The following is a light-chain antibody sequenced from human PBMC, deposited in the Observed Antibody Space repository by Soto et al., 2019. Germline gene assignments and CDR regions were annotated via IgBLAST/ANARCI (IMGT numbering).Light chain of an antibody. J-gene: IGLJ2*01. CDR1: SSDVGAYNY. Sequence: QSALTQPPSASGSPGQSVTISCAGTSSDVGAYNYVSWYQQHPDKAPKLIIYEVTERPSGVPDRFSGSKSGNTASLTVSGLQAEDEANYYCSSYGGTNNLVIFGGGTKLTVL. CDR3: SSYGGTNNLVI. V-gene: IGLV2-8*01. CDR2: EVT.